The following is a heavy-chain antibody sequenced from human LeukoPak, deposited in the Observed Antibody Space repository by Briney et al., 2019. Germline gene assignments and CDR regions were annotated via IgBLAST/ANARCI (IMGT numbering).Heavy chain of an antibody. CDR3: GGDRAVTQDWVEFDP. CDR1: GFSVSNYY. CDR2: IRDSGET. Sequence: GGSLRLSCAGSGFSVSNYYMSWVSQAPGKGLEWVSLIRDSGETFYADSVKGRFTISRDNSKNTMYLQMNRLRVEDTAVYFCGGDRAVTQDWVEFDPWGQGTLVTVSS. V-gene: IGHV3-66*03. J-gene: IGHJ5*02. D-gene: IGHD4-17*01.